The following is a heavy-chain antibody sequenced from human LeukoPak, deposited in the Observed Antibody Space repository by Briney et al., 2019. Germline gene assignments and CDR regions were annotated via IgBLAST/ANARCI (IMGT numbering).Heavy chain of an antibody. CDR1: GFTFSSYG. V-gene: IGHV3-23*01. J-gene: IGHJ4*02. Sequence: GGSLRLSCAASGFTFSSYGMSWVRQAPGKGLEWVSAISGSGGSTYYADSVKGRFAISRDNSKNTLYLQMNSLRAEDTAVYYCAKDPQGYYFDYWGQGTLVTVSS. CDR2: ISGSGGST. CDR3: AKDPQGYYFDY.